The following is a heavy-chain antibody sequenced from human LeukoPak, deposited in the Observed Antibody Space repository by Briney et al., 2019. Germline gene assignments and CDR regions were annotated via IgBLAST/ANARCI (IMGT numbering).Heavy chain of an antibody. J-gene: IGHJ4*02. V-gene: IGHV3-64*01. CDR2: ISSNGDST. CDR3: ARRGSIGWYVDY. D-gene: IGHD6-19*01. CDR1: GFTFSSYA. Sequence: GGSLRLSCAASGFTFSSYAMHWVRRAPGKGLEYVSVISSNGDSTYYANSVKGRFTISRDNSKNTLYLQMGSLRAEDMAVYYCARRGSIGWYVDYWGQGTLVTVSS.